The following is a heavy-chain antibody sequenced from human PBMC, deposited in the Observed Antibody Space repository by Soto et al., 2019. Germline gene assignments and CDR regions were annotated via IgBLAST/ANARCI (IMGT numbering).Heavy chain of an antibody. CDR1: GGSMSEYF. J-gene: IGHJ4*02. V-gene: IGHV4-59*01. Sequence: SETLSLTCSVSGGSMSEYFWSWIRQSPERGLEWIGYVYYLGSTDYNPSLKSRVTISVDTSKRQFSLRLSSMTAADAAIYYCARDGYDGSGSPYPAYWGPGTQVTVSS. CDR3: ARDGYDGSGSPYPAY. D-gene: IGHD3-10*01. CDR2: VYYLGST.